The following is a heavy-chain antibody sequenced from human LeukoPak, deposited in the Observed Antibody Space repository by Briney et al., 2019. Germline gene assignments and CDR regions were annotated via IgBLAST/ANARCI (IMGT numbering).Heavy chain of an antibody. D-gene: IGHD3-3*01. CDR2: MNPNSGNT. V-gene: IGHV1-8*01. Sequence: ASVTVSCQASGYTFTSYDINWVRQATGQGLEWMGWMNPNSGNTDYAQKFKGRVTMTRNTSRSTAYMELSSLRSEDTAVYYCARVPVRITIFGVATPYYYYMDVWGKGTTVTASS. CDR3: ARVPVRITIFGVATPYYYYMDV. CDR1: GYTFTSYD. J-gene: IGHJ6*03.